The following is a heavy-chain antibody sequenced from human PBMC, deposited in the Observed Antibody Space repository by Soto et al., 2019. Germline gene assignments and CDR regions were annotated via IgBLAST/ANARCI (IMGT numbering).Heavy chain of an antibody. D-gene: IGHD1-1*01. CDR3: ATGGAAGVFFDY. CDR2: INAYSGDT. J-gene: IGHJ4*02. CDR1: GYTFAGHY. V-gene: IGHV1-2*02. Sequence: QVQVVQSGAEVKKPGASVKVSCKASGYTFAGHYLHWVRQAPGQGLEWMGWINAYSGDTDYAQKFQGRVTMTRDMSISTAYMELSRLRSDDTAMYYCATGGAAGVFFDYWGQGALVTVSS.